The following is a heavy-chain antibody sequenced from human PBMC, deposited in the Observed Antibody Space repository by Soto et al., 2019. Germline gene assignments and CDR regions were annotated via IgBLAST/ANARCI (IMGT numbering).Heavy chain of an antibody. D-gene: IGHD3-9*01. CDR2: IIPILGIA. V-gene: IGHV1-69*04. J-gene: IGHJ3*01. Sequence: SVKVSCKASGGTFSSYTISWVRQAPGQGLEWMGRIIPILGIANYAQKFQGRVTITADKSTSTAYMELSSLRSEDTAVYYCARETIYSASLDFWGQGTMVTVSS. CDR3: ARETIYSASLDF. CDR1: GGTFSSYT.